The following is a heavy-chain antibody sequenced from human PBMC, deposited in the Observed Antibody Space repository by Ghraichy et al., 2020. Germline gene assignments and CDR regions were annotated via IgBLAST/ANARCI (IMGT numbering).Heavy chain of an antibody. CDR3: ARQGYGDYVTDYYYGMDV. D-gene: IGHD4-17*01. CDR2: VYSNGKT. J-gene: IGHJ6*02. Sequence: SETLSLTCTVSGGSISSSSYYWGWIRQPPGKGLEWIGSVYSNGKTYNNPSLTTWVTVSVDTSENQFSLKLSSVTAADTAIYYCARQGYGDYVTDYYYGMDVWGQGTTVTVSS. CDR1: GGSISSSSYY. V-gene: IGHV4-39*01.